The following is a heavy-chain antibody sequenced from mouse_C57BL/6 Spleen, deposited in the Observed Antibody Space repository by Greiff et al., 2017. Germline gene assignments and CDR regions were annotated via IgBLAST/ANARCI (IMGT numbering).Heavy chain of an antibody. CDR2: INPNNGGT. D-gene: IGHD1-1*01. CDR1: GYTFTDYY. V-gene: IGHV1-26*01. Sequence: EVQLQQSGPELVKPGASVKISCKASGYTFTDYYMNWVKQSHGKSLEWIGDINPNNGGTSYNQKFKGKATLTVDKSSSTAYMELRSLTSEDSAVYYCARDSSSAWFAYWGQGTLVTVSA. CDR3: ARDSSSAWFAY. J-gene: IGHJ3*01.